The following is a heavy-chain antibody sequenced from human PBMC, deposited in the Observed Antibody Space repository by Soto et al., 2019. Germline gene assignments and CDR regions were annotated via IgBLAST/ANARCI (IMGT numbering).Heavy chain of an antibody. CDR1: GGSISSYY. CDR3: ARHCSGGSCYFDY. V-gene: IGHV4-59*08. CDR2: IYYSGST. J-gene: IGHJ4*02. D-gene: IGHD2-15*01. Sequence: TSETLSLTCTVSGGSISSYYWSWIRQPPGKGLEWIGYIYYSGSTNYNPSLKSRVTISVDTSKNQFSLKLSSVTAADTAVYYCARHCSGGSCYFDYWGQGTLVTVSS.